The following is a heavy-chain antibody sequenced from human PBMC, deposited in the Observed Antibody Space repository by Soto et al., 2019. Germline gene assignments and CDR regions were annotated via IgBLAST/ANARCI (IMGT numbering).Heavy chain of an antibody. CDR2: ISAYNGNT. Sequence: ASVKVSCKASGYTFTSYGISWVRQAPGQGLEWIGWISAYNGNTNYAQKLQGRVTMTTDTSTSTAYMELRSLRSDDTAAYYCERDWTYYDISGYYSDAFDIWGQGKMVTVS. CDR1: GYTFTSYG. D-gene: IGHD3-22*01. CDR3: ERDWTYYDISGYYSDAFDI. J-gene: IGHJ3*02. V-gene: IGHV1-18*01.